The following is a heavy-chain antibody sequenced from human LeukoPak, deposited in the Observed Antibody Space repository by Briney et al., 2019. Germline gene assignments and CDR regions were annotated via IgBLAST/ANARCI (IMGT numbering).Heavy chain of an antibody. CDR2: ISSSSSYI. CDR1: GFTLSSYS. J-gene: IGHJ4*02. Sequence: GGSLRLSCAASGFTLSSYSMNWVRQAPGKGLEWVSSISSSSSYIYYADSVKGRFTTSRDNAKNSLYLQMNSQRAEDTAVYYCAREYCSGGSCYGYDYWGQGTLVTVSS. V-gene: IGHV3-21*01. CDR3: AREYCSGGSCYGYDY. D-gene: IGHD2-15*01.